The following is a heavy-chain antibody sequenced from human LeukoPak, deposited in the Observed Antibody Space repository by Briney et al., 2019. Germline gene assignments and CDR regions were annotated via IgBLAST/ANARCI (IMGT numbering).Heavy chain of an antibody. Sequence: GGSLRLSCAASGFTVNNNRMGWVRQAPGKGLEWVSITYSGGTTYYADSVRGRFTISRDDSKNTLYLQMNSLTAEDTAVYYCAKDPLDYYDSAYYFDYWGQGTLVTVSS. D-gene: IGHD3-22*01. CDR1: GFTVNNNR. CDR3: AKDPLDYYDSAYYFDY. CDR2: TYSGGTT. V-gene: IGHV3-53*01. J-gene: IGHJ4*02.